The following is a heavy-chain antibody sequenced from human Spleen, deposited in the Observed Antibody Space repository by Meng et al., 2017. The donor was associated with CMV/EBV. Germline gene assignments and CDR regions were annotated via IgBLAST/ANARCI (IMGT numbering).Heavy chain of an antibody. J-gene: IGHJ4*02. CDR3: ARVASDSSGYYYDYFDY. CDR1: FTFSSYS. CDR2: ISSSSSYI. Sequence: FTFSSYSMNWVRQAPGKGLEWVSSISSSSSYIYYADPVKGRFTISRDNAKNSLYLQMNSLRAEDTAVYYCARVASDSSGYYYDYFDYWGQGTLVTVSS. V-gene: IGHV3-21*01. D-gene: IGHD3-22*01.